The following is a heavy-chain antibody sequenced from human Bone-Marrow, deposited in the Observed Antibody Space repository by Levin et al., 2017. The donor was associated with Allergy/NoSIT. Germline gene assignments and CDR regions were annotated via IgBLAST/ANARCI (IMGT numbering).Heavy chain of an antibody. CDR1: GFSLTASGVG. CDR2: VYWDDAK. Sequence: SGPTLVKPTQTLTLTCTFSGFSLTASGVGVGWIRQPPGKALEWLALVYWDDAKHYSPYLNTRLTITKDTSRNQVVLTMTNMDPVDTATYYCAHTEFYANWFAPWGQGTLVTVSS. V-gene: IGHV2-5*02. D-gene: IGHD3-16*01. CDR3: AHTEFYANWFAP. J-gene: IGHJ5*02.